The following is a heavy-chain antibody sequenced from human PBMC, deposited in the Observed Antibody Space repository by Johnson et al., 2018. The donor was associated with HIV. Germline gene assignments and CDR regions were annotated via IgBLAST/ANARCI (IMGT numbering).Heavy chain of an antibody. Sequence: VQLVESGGGLVQPGRSQRLSCTASGFTFGDYAMSWFRQAPGKGLEWVSAISGSGGSTYYADSVKGRFTISRDNSKNTLYLQMNSLRAEDTAVYYCAKGYSSSGYWVTPNDAFDLWGQGTMVAVSS. D-gene: IGHD3-22*01. CDR3: AKGYSSSGYWVTPNDAFDL. J-gene: IGHJ3*01. V-gene: IGHV3-23*04. CDR2: ISGSGGST. CDR1: GFTFGDYA.